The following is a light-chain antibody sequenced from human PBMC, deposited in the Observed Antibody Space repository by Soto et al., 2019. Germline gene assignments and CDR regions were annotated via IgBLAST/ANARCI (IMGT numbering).Light chain of an antibody. V-gene: IGLV1-47*01. Sequence: QSVLTQPPSASGTPGQRVTISCSGSSSNIGSNYVYWYQQVPGTAPRLLMYRASQRPSGVPDRFSGSKSGTSASLAISGLRSEDEADYYCAAWDDTLKGLVFGGGTKLTV. J-gene: IGLJ2*01. CDR3: AAWDDTLKGLV. CDR2: RAS. CDR1: SSNIGSNY.